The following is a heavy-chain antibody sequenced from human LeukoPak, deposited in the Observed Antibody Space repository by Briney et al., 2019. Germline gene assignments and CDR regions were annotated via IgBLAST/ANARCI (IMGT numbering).Heavy chain of an antibody. CDR1: GGSISSSSYY. Sequence: SETLSLTCTVSGGSISSSSYYWGWIRQPPGKGLEWIGEIYHSGNTNYNPSLKSRVTISIDTSKNQFSLKLSSVTAADTAVYYCARRVGGRITMVRGKGKYYFDYWGQGTLVTVSS. V-gene: IGHV4-39*01. CDR3: ARRVGGRITMVRGKGKYYFDY. D-gene: IGHD3-10*01. J-gene: IGHJ4*02. CDR2: IYHSGNT.